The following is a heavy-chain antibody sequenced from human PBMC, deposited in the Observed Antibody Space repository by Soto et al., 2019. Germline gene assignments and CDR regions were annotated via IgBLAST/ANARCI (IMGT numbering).Heavy chain of an antibody. V-gene: IGHV3-33*01. CDR2: IWYDGSNK. D-gene: IGHD2-15*01. Sequence: QVQLVESGGGVVQPGRSLRLSCAASGFTFSSYGMHWVRQAPGKGLEWVAVIWYDGSNKYYADSVKGRFTISRDNSKNTLYLQMNSLRAEDTAVYYCAPGYCSCGSCDAFDIWGQGTMVTVSS. CDR3: APGYCSCGSCDAFDI. CDR1: GFTFSSYG. J-gene: IGHJ3*02.